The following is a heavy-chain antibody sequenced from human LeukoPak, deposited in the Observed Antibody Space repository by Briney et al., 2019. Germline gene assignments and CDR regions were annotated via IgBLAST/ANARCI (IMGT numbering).Heavy chain of an antibody. Sequence: GSLRLSCEASGFTFSSYAMSWVRQPPGKGLEWIGEINHSGSTNYNPSLKSRVTISVDTSKNQFSLKLSSVTAADTAVYYCARGREYCSSTSCYERGSYFDYWGQGTLVTVSS. CDR2: INHSGST. D-gene: IGHD2-2*01. J-gene: IGHJ4*02. CDR3: ARGREYCSSTSCYERGSYFDY. CDR1: GFTFSSYA. V-gene: IGHV4-34*01.